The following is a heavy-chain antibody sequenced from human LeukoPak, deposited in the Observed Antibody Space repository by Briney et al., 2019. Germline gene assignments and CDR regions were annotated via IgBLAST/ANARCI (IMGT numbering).Heavy chain of an antibody. CDR3: ARETFKWELRGVGY. Sequence: PGGSLRLSCAASGFTFSSYWMSWVRQAPGKGLEWVANIKQDGSEKYYVDSVKGRFTISRDNAKNSLYLQMNSLRAEDTAVYYCARETFKWELRGVGYWGQGTLVTVSS. J-gene: IGHJ4*02. CDR1: GFTFSSYW. D-gene: IGHD1-26*01. CDR2: IKQDGSEK. V-gene: IGHV3-7*01.